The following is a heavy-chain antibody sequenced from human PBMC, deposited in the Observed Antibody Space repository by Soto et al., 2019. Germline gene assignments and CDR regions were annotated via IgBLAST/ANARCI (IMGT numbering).Heavy chain of an antibody. D-gene: IGHD3-16*01. CDR2: LYTEGTT. CDR1: GLTVSHNY. V-gene: IGHV3-53*01. Sequence: PGGSLRLSCVASGLTVSHNYMAWVRQAPEMGLEWVSILYTEGTTYYADSVKGGFTISRDSSKNTLFLQMDSLRAEDTAVYYCVRPRPSGENYGMDVWGQGTTVTVS. CDR3: VRPRPSGENYGMDV. J-gene: IGHJ6*02.